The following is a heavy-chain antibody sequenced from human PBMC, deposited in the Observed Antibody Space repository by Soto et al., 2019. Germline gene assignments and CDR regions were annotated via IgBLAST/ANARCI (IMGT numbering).Heavy chain of an antibody. CDR1: GFTFSSYS. J-gene: IGHJ5*02. Sequence: EVQLVESGGGLVQPGGSLRLSCAASGFTFSSYSMNWVRQAPGKGLEWVSYISSSSSTIYYADSVKGRFTISRDNAKNSLYLQMNSLRAEDTAVYYCARVNPSSSWYGFPWFDPWGQGTLVTVSS. CDR3: ARVNPSSSWYGFPWFDP. CDR2: ISSSSSTI. D-gene: IGHD6-13*01. V-gene: IGHV3-48*01.